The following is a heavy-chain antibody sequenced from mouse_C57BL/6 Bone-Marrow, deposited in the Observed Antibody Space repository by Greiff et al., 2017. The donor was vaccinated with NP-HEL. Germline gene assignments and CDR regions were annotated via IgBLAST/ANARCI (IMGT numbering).Heavy chain of an antibody. CDR3: ARGYYGSFDY. Sequence: QVQLQQPGAELVKPGASVKLSCKASGYTFTSYWMHWVKQRPGRGLEWIGEIDPSDSYTNYNQKFKGKATLTVDTSSSTAYMQLSSLTSEDSAVYYCARGYYGSFDYWGQGTTLTVSS. CDR2: IDPSDSYT. V-gene: IGHV1-69*02. CDR1: GYTFTSYW. D-gene: IGHD1-1*01. J-gene: IGHJ2*01.